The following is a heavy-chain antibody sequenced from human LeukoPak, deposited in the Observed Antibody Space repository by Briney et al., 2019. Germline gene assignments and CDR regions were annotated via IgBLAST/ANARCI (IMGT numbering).Heavy chain of an antibody. J-gene: IGHJ4*02. CDR3: ARDTIWFGPNFDY. CDR1: GFTFSSYS. D-gene: IGHD3-10*01. V-gene: IGHV3-21*01. Sequence: PGGSLRLSCAASGFTFSSYSMNWVRQAPGKGLEWVSSISSSSSYIYYADSVKGRFTISRDNAKNSLYLQMNSLRAEDTAVYYCARDTIWFGPNFDYWGQGTLVTVSS. CDR2: ISSSSSYI.